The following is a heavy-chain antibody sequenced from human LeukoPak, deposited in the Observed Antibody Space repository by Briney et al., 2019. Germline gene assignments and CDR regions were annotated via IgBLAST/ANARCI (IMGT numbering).Heavy chain of an antibody. CDR3: ARDSPYSGSYRFDY. CDR2: ISSSSSTI. CDR1: GFTFSSYS. V-gene: IGHV3-48*04. J-gene: IGHJ4*02. Sequence: GGSLRLSCAASGFTFSSYSMNWVRQAPGKGLEWVSYISSSSSTIYYADSVKGRFTISRDNAKNSLYLQMNSLRAEDTAVYYCARDSPYSGSYRFDYWGQGTPVTVSS. D-gene: IGHD1-26*01.